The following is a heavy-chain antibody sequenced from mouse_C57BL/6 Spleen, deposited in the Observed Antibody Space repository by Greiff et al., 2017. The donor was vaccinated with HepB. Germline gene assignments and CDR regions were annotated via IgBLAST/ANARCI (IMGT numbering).Heavy chain of an antibody. J-gene: IGHJ2*01. CDR1: GYTFTDYE. V-gene: IGHV1-15*01. Sequence: VQLQQSGAELVRPGASVTLSCKASGYTFTDYEMHWVKQTPVHGLEWIGAIDPETGGTAYNQKFKGKAILTADKSSSTAYIELRSLTSEDSAVYYCTNYYGVFAYWGQGTTLTVSS. CDR2: IDPETGGT. CDR3: TNYYGVFAY. D-gene: IGHD1-1*01.